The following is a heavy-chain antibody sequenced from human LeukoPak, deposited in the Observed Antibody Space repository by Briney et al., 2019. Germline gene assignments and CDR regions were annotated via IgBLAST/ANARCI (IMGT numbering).Heavy chain of an antibody. CDR3: AKNAGSGSYHPQASDY. CDR1: GFTFSSYA. Sequence: GGSLRLSCAASGFTFSSYAMSWVRQAPGKGLEWVSAISGSGGSTYYADSVKGRFTISRDNSKNTLYLQMNSLRAEDTAVYYCAKNAGSGSYHPQASDYWGQGTLVTVSS. V-gene: IGHV3-23*01. J-gene: IGHJ4*02. CDR2: ISGSGGST. D-gene: IGHD3-10*01.